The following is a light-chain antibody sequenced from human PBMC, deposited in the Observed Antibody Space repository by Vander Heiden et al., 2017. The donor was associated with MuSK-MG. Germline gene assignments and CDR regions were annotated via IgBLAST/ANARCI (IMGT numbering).Light chain of an antibody. CDR1: QSIRTK. J-gene: IGKJ2*01. CDR2: AAS. CDR3: QQSYSTPWT. V-gene: IGKV1-39*01. Sequence: DIQMTQSPSSLSASVGDRVTITCRASQSIRTKLNWYQEKRGKAPKVLIYAASTLRSGVPSRFSGSGSGTDFTLSIRSLQPEDFATYYCQQSYSTPWTVGQGTKLEIK.